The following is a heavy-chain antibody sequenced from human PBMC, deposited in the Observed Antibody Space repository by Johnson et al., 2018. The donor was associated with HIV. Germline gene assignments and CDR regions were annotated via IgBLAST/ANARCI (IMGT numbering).Heavy chain of an antibody. CDR3: AKDQWSSSWTNDAFAM. J-gene: IGHJ3*02. CDR2: IWYDGSNR. V-gene: IGHV3-33*06. CDR1: GFTITTYG. Sequence: QVQLVESGGGVVQPGRSLRLSCVASGFTITTYGMHWVRQAPGKGLEWVAVIWYDGSNRYYADSVKGRFTISRDNSRNTLYLQMNSLRVEDTAVYYCAKDQWSSSWTNDAFAMWGQGTMVTVSS. D-gene: IGHD6-13*01.